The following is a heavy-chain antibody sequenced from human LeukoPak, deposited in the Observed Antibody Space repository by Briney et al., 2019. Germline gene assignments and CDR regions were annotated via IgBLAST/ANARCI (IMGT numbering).Heavy chain of an antibody. CDR3: ARDRSVGDAFDI. D-gene: IGHD2-15*01. CDR1: GGSISSYY. CDR2: TYYSGST. J-gene: IGHJ3*02. V-gene: IGHV4-59*01. Sequence: SETLSLTCTVSGGSISSYYWSWIRQPPGKGLEWIGYTYYSGSTNYNPSLKSRVTISVDTSKNQFSLKLSSVTAADTAVYYCARDRSVGDAFDIWGQGTMVTVSS.